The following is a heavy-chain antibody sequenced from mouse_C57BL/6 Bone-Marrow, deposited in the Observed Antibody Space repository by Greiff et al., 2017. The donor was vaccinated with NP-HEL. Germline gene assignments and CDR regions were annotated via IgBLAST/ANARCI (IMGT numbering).Heavy chain of an antibody. V-gene: IGHV3-6*01. D-gene: IGHD1-1*01. Sequence: VQLQESGPGLVKPSQSLSLTCSVTGYSITSGYYWNWIRQFPGNKLEWMGYISYDGSNNYNPSLKNRISITRDTSKNQFFLKLNSVTTEDTATYYCAREGGSSPWYFDVWGTGTTVTVSS. CDR1: GYSITSGYY. CDR2: ISYDGSN. J-gene: IGHJ1*03. CDR3: AREGGSSPWYFDV.